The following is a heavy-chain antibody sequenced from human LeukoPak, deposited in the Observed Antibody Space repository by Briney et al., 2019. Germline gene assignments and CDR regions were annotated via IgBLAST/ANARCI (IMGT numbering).Heavy chain of an antibody. D-gene: IGHD6-13*01. CDR1: GFTFSDYY. CDR3: ARPTIAAAGNFEY. J-gene: IGHJ4*02. V-gene: IGHV3-11*03. Sequence: GGSLRLSCAASGFTFSDYYMSWIRQAPGKGLEWVSHISSFSNFRSYADSVKGQFTISRDNAKNSLYLQVNSLRAEDTAVYYCARPTIAAAGNFEYWGQGTLVTVSS. CDR2: ISSFSNFR.